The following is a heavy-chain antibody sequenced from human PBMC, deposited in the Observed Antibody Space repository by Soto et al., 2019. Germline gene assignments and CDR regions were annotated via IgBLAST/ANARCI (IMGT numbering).Heavy chain of an antibody. D-gene: IGHD5-18*01. CDR3: ARVYTAMVPYYFDY. J-gene: IGHJ4*02. CDR1: GGSISSGGYY. V-gene: IGHV4-31*03. Sequence: SETLSLTCTVSGGSISSGGYYWSWIRQHPGKGLEWIGYIYYSGSTYYNPSLKSRVTISVDTSKNQFSLKLSSVTAADTAVYYCARVYTAMVPYYFDYWGQGTLVTVS. CDR2: IYYSGST.